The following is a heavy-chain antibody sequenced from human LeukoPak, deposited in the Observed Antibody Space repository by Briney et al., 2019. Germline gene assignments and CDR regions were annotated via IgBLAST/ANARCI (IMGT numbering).Heavy chain of an antibody. CDR2: VHHTGDS. D-gene: IGHD3-10*01. CDR3: AGYGSRSSYKAFDY. V-gene: IGHV4-59*01. CDR1: GGSISSSY. J-gene: IGHJ4*02. Sequence: SETLSLTCTVSGGSISSSYWSWIRRSPVKGLEWIGYVHHTGDSHYNPSLESRATLSIDTSKNQFSLRLKSVTAADTAVYYCAGYGSRSSYKAFDYWGQGTLVTVSS.